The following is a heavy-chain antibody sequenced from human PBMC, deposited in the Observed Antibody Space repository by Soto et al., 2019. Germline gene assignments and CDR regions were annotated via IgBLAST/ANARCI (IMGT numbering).Heavy chain of an antibody. V-gene: IGHV3-21*01. Sequence: EVQLVESGGGLVKPGGSLRLSCAASGFTFSSYSMNWVRQAPGKGLEWVSSISSSSSYIYYADSVKGRFTISRDNAKNSLYLQMNRLRAEDTAVYYCARDHQVVLWFGFDYWGQGTLVTVSS. CDR1: GFTFSSYS. D-gene: IGHD3-10*01. J-gene: IGHJ4*02. CDR3: ARDHQVVLWFGFDY. CDR2: ISSSSSYI.